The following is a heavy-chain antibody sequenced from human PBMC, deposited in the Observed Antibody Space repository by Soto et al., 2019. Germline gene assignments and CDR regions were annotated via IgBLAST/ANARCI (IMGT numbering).Heavy chain of an antibody. CDR2: ISSNSAYI. J-gene: IGHJ5*02. V-gene: IGHV3-21*01. Sequence: GGSLRLSCAASGFTFRSFTMNWVRQAPGKGLEWVSTISSNSAYIYYTDALRGRFTISRDNAKNSLHLQMNSLRAEDTAVYYCTRDASRDSSARGWFDPWGQGTMVTLYS. D-gene: IGHD6-13*01. CDR3: TRDASRDSSARGWFDP. CDR1: GFTFRSFT.